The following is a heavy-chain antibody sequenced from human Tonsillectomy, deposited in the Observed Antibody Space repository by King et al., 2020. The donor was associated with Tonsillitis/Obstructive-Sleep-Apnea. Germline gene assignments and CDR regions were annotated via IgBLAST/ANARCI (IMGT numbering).Heavy chain of an antibody. V-gene: IGHV4-34*01. J-gene: IGHJ6*03. CDR1: GGSFSGYY. CDR3: ARGGMPDYYYMGV. CDR2: IIHSGGT. Sequence: VQLQQWGAGLLKPSETLSLTCAVYGGSFSGYYWSWIRQPPGKGLEWIGEIIHSGGTNYNPSLKSRVTISVDTSKNQFSLQLSSVTAADTAVYYCARGGMPDYYYMGVWGKGTTVTVSS. D-gene: IGHD2-2*01.